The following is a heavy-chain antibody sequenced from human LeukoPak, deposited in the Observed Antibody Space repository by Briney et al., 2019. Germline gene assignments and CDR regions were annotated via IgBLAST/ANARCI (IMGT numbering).Heavy chain of an antibody. CDR1: GFTFSDYW. J-gene: IGHJ3*02. CDR3: ASGNSHAFDI. Sequence: GGSQRLSCAASGFTFSDYWMHWVRQAPGKGLMWVSIIDLAGEYTTYADSVKGRFTISRDNAKDTLYLQMNSLRAEDTAVYYCASGNSHAFDIWGQGTMVTVSS. V-gene: IGHV3-74*01. CDR2: IDLAGEYT.